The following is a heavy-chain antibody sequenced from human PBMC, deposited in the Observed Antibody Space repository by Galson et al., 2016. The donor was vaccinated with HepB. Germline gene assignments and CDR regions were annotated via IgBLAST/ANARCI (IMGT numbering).Heavy chain of an antibody. D-gene: IGHD1-26*01. J-gene: IGHJ3*01. Sequence: SETLSLTCSVSGGSVTATSDYWGWIRQSPGKGLEWVGSVYYTGRTYYNPSLKSRATVSVDTSENHFSLRLCSVIAADTAMYFCARHDTTYDSFDVWGQGAMVTVSS. CDR1: GGSVTATSDY. CDR2: VYYTGRT. CDR3: ARHDTTYDSFDV. V-gene: IGHV4-39*01.